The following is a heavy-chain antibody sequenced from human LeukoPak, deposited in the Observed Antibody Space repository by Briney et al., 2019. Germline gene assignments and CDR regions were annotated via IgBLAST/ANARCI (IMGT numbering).Heavy chain of an antibody. Sequence: GGFLRLSCAASGITVNTNYMSWVRQAPGKGLEWVSVIYSGGNIYYIESVKGRFTISRDTSKNTLYLQMNSLRAEDTAVYFCAGRHCSGGGCYFAGADPFDYWGQGTLVTVSS. J-gene: IGHJ4*02. CDR1: GITVNTNY. CDR2: IYSGGNI. CDR3: AGRHCSGGGCYFAGADPFDY. D-gene: IGHD2-15*01. V-gene: IGHV3-53*01.